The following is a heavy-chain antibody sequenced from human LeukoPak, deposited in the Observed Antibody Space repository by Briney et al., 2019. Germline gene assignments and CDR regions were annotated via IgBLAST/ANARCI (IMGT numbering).Heavy chain of an antibody. CDR2: IIPILGIA. J-gene: IGHJ6*02. V-gene: IGHV1-69*02. CDR1: GVTFSSYT. CDR3: ARGKRSSEVDV. Sequence: ASVKVSCKASGVTFSSYTISWVRQAPGQGLEWMERIIPILGIANYAQKFQGRVTITADKSTSTAYMELSSLRSEDTAVYYCARGKRSSEVDVWGQGTTVTVSS. D-gene: IGHD6-19*01.